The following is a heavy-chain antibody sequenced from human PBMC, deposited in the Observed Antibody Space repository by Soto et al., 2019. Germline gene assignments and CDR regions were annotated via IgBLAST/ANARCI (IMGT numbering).Heavy chain of an antibody. J-gene: IGHJ5*02. Sequence: QVQLVQSGAEVKKPGASVKVSCKASGYTFINYDINWVRQATGQGLEWVGWMNPDSGNTGYAQNFQGRVTMTGNTSISSVYMALRSLTSEDTAVYYCARRRGSNGWFDLWGQGTLVTVSS. CDR3: ARRRGSNGWFDL. CDR2: MNPDSGNT. D-gene: IGHD2-8*01. V-gene: IGHV1-8*01. CDR1: GYTFINYD.